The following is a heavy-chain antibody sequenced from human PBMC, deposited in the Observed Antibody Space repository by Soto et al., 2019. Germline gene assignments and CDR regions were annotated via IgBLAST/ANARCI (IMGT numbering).Heavy chain of an antibody. D-gene: IGHD3-16*01. Sequence: KTSETLSLTCAVYGGSFSGYYWSWVRQPPGKGLEWIGEINHSGRTNYNPSLKSRVTISVDTSKNQLSLKLSSVTAADTAVYYCARVPRKITFGGVMLLHYYYGMDVWGQGTTVTVSS. CDR3: ARVPRKITFGGVMLLHYYYGMDV. CDR1: GGSFSGYY. CDR2: INHSGRT. J-gene: IGHJ6*02. V-gene: IGHV4-34*01.